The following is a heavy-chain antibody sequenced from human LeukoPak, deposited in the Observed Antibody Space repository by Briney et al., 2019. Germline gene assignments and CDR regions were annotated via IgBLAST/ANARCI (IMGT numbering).Heavy chain of an antibody. Sequence: ASVKVSCKASGYTFTSYAMHWVRQAPGQRLEWMGWINAGNGNTKYSQKFQGRVTITRDTSASTAYMELSSLRSEDTALYYCARDLRDNYTIDYWGQGTLVTVSS. J-gene: IGHJ4*02. V-gene: IGHV1-3*01. D-gene: IGHD4-11*01. CDR3: ARDLRDNYTIDY. CDR1: GYTFTSYA. CDR2: INAGNGNT.